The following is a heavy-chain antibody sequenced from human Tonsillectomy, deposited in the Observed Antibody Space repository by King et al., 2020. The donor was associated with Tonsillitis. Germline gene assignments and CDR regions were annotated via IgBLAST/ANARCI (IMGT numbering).Heavy chain of an antibody. D-gene: IGHD6-13*01. CDR2: IWYDGSNK. V-gene: IGHV3-33*01. CDR3: ARDGLAALDY. J-gene: IGHJ4*02. CDR1: GLRFSSYG. Sequence: VQLVESGGRVVQPGRSLRLSCAASGLRFSSYGMQWVCQAPGKGLEWVAVIWYDGSNKDYADSVKGRFTISRDNSKNTLYLQMNSLRAEDTAVYYCARDGLAALDYWGQGTLVTVSS.